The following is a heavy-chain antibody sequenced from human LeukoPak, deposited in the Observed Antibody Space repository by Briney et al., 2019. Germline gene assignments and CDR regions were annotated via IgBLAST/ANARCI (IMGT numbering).Heavy chain of an antibody. V-gene: IGHV3-11*01. CDR1: GFSFTDYY. CDR3: ALKTGFDY. D-gene: IGHD1-14*01. J-gene: IGHJ4*02. Sequence: GGSLRLSCAASGFSFTDYYMSWIRQAPGKGLEWVSSIRSSGSTIYYADSVKGRLSISRDNSKNTLYLQMNSLRAEDTAVYYCALKTGFDYWGQGTLVTVSS. CDR2: IRSSGSTI.